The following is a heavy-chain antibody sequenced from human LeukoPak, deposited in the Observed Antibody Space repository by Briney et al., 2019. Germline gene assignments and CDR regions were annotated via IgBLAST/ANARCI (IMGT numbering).Heavy chain of an antibody. CDR3: ARGPTYYDILTN. D-gene: IGHD3-9*01. J-gene: IGHJ4*02. V-gene: IGHV4-59*11. CDR2: FHYSGSI. Sequence: SETLSLTCTVSGGFISNHYWSWIRQPPGKGLDWIGNFHYSGSINYNPALKSRVTISVDTSKNQFSLKLSSVTAADTAVYYCARGPTYYDILTNWGQGTLVTVSS. CDR1: GGFISNHY.